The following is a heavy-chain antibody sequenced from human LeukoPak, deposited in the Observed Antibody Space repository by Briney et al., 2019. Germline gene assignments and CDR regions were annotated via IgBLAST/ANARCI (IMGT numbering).Heavy chain of an antibody. D-gene: IGHD3-9*01. CDR3: ARARYVNSFYAFDI. J-gene: IGHJ3*02. V-gene: IGHV4-59*01. CDR1: GGSISSYY. CDR2: LSKSGNT. Sequence: SETLSLTCTVSGGSISSYYWSWIRLPPGKGLEWIGYLSKSGNTNYSPSLKSRVTIFGDTSKNQFFLKLSPVTAADTAVYYCARARYVNSFYAFDIWGQGTLVTVSS.